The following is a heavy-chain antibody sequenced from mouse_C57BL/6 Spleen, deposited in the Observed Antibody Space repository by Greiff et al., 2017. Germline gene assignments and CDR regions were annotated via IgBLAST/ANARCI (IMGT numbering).Heavy chain of an antibody. V-gene: IGHV1-42*01. CDR2: INPSTGGT. CDR3: ARNSRVFDY. J-gene: IGHJ2*01. Sequence: EVKLMESGPELVKPGASVKISCKASGYSFTGYYMNWVKQSPEKSLEWIGEINPSTGGTTYNQKFKAKATLTVDKSSSTAYMQLKSLTSEDSAVYYCARNSRVFDYWGQGTTLTVSS. CDR1: GYSFTGYY.